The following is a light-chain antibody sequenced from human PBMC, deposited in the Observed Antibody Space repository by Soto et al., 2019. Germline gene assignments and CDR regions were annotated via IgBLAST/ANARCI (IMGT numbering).Light chain of an antibody. V-gene: IGLV2-11*01. CDR1: SSDVGGHNY. J-gene: IGLJ3*02. CDR3: GSYAGTYTWV. CDR2: DVT. Sequence: QSALTQPRSVSGSPGQSVTISCTGTSSDVGGHNYVSWYQHHPDKAPKLIIYDVTKRPSGVPVRFSASKSGSTASLTISGLQAEDESDYYCGSYAGTYTWVFGGGTKLTVL.